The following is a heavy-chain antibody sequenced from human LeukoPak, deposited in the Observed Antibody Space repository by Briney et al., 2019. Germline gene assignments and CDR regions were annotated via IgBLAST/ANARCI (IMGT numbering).Heavy chain of an antibody. V-gene: IGHV3-74*01. CDR3: GRGGYYFDY. Sequence: GGSLRLSCAASGFTLSSSWIHWVRQAPGKGLVWVSRINSDGTITSYADSVKGRFTIPRDNAKSTLYLQMNSLRAEDTAVYYCGRGGYYFDYWGQGTLVTVSS. CDR1: GFTLSSSW. J-gene: IGHJ4*02. CDR2: INSDGTIT.